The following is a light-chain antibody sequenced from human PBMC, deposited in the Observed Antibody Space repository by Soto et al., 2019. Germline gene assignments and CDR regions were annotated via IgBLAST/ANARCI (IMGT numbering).Light chain of an antibody. V-gene: IGKV3-20*01. CDR1: QSVTSSY. CDR3: QQYGKLPIT. CDR2: GAS. J-gene: IGKJ5*01. Sequence: IVWKQSTGTRSLSQGKRATLSCRASQSVTSSYLTWYQQKPGQAPRLLIYGASTRAAGIPDRFSGSGSGTDFTLTISSLEPEDFAVYYCQQYGKLPITFG.